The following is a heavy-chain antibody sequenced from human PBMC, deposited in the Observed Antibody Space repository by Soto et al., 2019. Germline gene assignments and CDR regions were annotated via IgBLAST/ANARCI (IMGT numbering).Heavy chain of an antibody. CDR2: ISSSGSTI. D-gene: IGHD2-21*01. Sequence: XESLRLSCAASGFTFSSYEMNWVRQAPGKGLEWVSYISSSGSTIYYADSVKGRFTISRDNAKNSLYLQMNSLRAEDTAAYYCARAYSTLYGMDGWGQGTTVTVSS. J-gene: IGHJ6*02. CDR3: ARAYSTLYGMDG. CDR1: GFTFSSYE. V-gene: IGHV3-48*03.